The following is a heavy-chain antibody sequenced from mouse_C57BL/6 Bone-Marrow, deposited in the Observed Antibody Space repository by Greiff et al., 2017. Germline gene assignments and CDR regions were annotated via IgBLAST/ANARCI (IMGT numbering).Heavy chain of an antibody. J-gene: IGHJ3*01. Sequence: VHVKQSGPELVKPGASVKISCKASGYSFTGYYMNWVKQSPEKSLEWIGEINPSTGGTTYNQKFKAKATLTVDKSSSTAYMQLKSLTSEDSAVYYCASYECAYWGQGTLVTVSA. V-gene: IGHV1-42*01. CDR3: ASYECAY. CDR1: GYSFTGYY. CDR2: INPSTGGT. D-gene: IGHD2-3*01.